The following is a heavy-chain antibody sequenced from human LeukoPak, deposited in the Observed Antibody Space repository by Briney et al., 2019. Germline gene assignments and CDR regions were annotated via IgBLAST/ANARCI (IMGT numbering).Heavy chain of an antibody. D-gene: IGHD3-9*01. Sequence: PGASLRLSCAASGFTFDVYCMSWVRHAPGKGLEWVSGINWNGGSTGYADSVKGRFTIYRDNAKNSLYLQMNSLRAEDTAVYYCVRKSLTGPVYWGKGALVTVSS. CDR1: GFTFDVYC. CDR2: INWNGGST. CDR3: VRKSLTGPVY. J-gene: IGHJ4*02. V-gene: IGHV3-20*04.